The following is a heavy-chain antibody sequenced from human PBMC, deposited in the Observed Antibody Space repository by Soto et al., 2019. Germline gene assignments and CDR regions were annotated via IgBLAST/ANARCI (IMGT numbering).Heavy chain of an antibody. J-gene: IGHJ6*02. CDR3: ARATEAPDHSSSLTEVGGMDV. D-gene: IGHD6-6*01. Sequence: ASVKVSCKASGGTFSSYAISWVRQAPGQGLEWMGGIIPIFGTANYAQKFQGRVTITADKSTSTAYMELSSLRSEDTAVYYCARATEAPDHSSSLTEVGGMDVWGQGTTVTVSS. CDR1: GGTFSSYA. CDR2: IIPIFGTA. V-gene: IGHV1-69*06.